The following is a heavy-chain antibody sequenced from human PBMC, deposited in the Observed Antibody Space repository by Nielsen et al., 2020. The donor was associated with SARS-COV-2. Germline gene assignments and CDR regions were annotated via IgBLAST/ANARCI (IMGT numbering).Heavy chain of an antibody. Sequence: GGSLRLSCKGSGYSFTSYGISWVRQAPGQGLEWMGWISAYNGNTNYAQKLQGRVTMTTDTSTSTAYMELRSLRSDDTAVYYCARDRHIVVVPDAPELNYYYYGMDVWGQGTTVTVSS. V-gene: IGHV1-18*01. D-gene: IGHD2-2*01. J-gene: IGHJ6*02. CDR2: ISAYNGNT. CDR1: GYSFTSYG. CDR3: ARDRHIVVVPDAPELNYYYYGMDV.